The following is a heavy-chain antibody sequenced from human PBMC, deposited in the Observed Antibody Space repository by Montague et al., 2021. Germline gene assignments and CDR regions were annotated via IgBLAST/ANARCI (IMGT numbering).Heavy chain of an antibody. D-gene: IGHD5-24*01. Sequence: SETLSLTCTVSGGSISSGSYYWAWIRQPPGKGLEWIGRIYYSGSTYYNPSLKSRVTISVDTSKNQFSLKLSSVTAADTAMYYCASSSRGRCLQSYFDFWGQGTLVTVSS. CDR3: ASSSRGRCLQSYFDF. J-gene: IGHJ4*02. CDR2: IYYSGST. CDR1: GGSISSGSYY. V-gene: IGHV4-39*01.